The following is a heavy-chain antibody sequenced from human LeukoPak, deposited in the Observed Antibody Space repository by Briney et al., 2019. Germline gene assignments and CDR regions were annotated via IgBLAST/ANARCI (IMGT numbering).Heavy chain of an antibody. J-gene: IGHJ4*02. CDR1: GGSFSGYY. V-gene: IGHV4-34*01. Sequence: SETLSLTCAVYGGSFSGYYWSWIRQPPGKGLEWIGEINHSGSTNYNPPLKSRVTISVDTSKNQFFLKLSSVTAADTAVYYCARGGGEWLLKYYFGYWGQGTLVTVSS. D-gene: IGHD3-3*01. CDR2: INHSGST. CDR3: ARGGGEWLLKYYFGY.